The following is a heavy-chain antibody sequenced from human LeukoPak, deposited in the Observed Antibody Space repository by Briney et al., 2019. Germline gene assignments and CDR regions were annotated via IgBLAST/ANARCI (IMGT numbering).Heavy chain of an antibody. D-gene: IGHD3-10*01. CDR3: ARGGSGSGYLYYFDY. V-gene: IGHV1-2*06. CDR2: INSNSGGT. J-gene: IGHJ4*02. CDR1: GYSFSDYS. Sequence: ASVKVSCKASGYSFSDYSMHWVRQAPGQGLEWMGRINSNSGGTSYAQNSQGRVSMTRDTSISTTYMELSGLTSDDTAVYYCARGGSGSGYLYYFDYWGQGTLVSVSS.